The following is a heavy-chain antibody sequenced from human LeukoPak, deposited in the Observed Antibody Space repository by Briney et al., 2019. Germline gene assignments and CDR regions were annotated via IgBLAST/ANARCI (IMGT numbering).Heavy chain of an antibody. D-gene: IGHD7-27*01. J-gene: IGHJ2*01. CDR2: IYYSGST. V-gene: IGHV4-61*01. Sequence: SETLSLTCTVSGGSISSVNYYWGWIRQPPGKGLEWIGYIYYSGSTNYNPSLKSRVTISVDTSKNQFSLKLSSVTAADTAVYYCARGGLAGDYLWGRGTLVTVSS. CDR1: GGSISSVNYY. CDR3: ARGGLAGDYL.